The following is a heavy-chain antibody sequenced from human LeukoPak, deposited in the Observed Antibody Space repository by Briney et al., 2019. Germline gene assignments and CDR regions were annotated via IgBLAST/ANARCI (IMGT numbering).Heavy chain of an antibody. J-gene: IGHJ4*02. V-gene: IGHV1-46*01. Sequence: ASVKVSCKASGYTFTNYYMHWMRQAPGQGLEWMGMIVPSSGGTAYAQKFQGKFTMTRDTSTSTVYMELNSLTSDDTAVYSCARDYRRDGYNRGVDHWGQGTLVTVSS. D-gene: IGHD5-24*01. CDR1: GYTFTNYY. CDR3: ARDYRRDGYNRGVDH. CDR2: IVPSSGGT.